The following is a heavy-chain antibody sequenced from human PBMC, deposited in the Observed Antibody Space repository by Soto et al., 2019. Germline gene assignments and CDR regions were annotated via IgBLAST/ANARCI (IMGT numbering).Heavy chain of an antibody. CDR1: GGSVSSGDYF. J-gene: IGHJ6*02. V-gene: IGHV4-61*08. CDR2: IYYSGST. Sequence: PEPLSLRCTVSGGSVSSGDYFWTWLRQSPGKRLEWIAYIYYSGSTNYNPSLKSRATISVDTSKSQVSLTLTSMTAADAALYYCARSPNYYYYGFDVWGQGTAVTVSS. D-gene: IGHD3-10*01. CDR3: ARSPNYYYYGFDV.